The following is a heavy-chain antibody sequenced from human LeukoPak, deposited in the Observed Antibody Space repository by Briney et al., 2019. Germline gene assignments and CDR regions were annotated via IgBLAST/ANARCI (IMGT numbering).Heavy chain of an antibody. Sequence: ASVKVSCKASGYTFTSYGISWVRQAPGQGLEWMGWISAYNGNTNYAQKLQGRVTMTTDTSTNTAYMELRSLRSEDTAVYYCARDSRWLSLKADAFDIWGQGTMVTVSS. J-gene: IGHJ3*02. V-gene: IGHV1-18*01. CDR3: ARDSRWLSLKADAFDI. CDR2: ISAYNGNT. D-gene: IGHD3-22*01. CDR1: GYTFTSYG.